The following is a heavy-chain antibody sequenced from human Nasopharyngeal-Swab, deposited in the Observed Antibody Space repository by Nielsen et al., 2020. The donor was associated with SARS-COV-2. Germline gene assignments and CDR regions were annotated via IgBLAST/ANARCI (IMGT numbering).Heavy chain of an antibody. CDR1: GYIFTGYY. D-gene: IGHD5-12*01. V-gene: IGHV1-2*04. CDR3: ARERRIVATILSDYYYGMDV. Sequence: AGVKVSCKASGYIFTGYYMHWVRQDPGEGRGWRGGINPNSGGTNYAQKFQGWVTMTRDTSISKAYKELSRLRSDDTAVYYCARERRIVATILSDYYYGMDVWGQGTPVTVSS. CDR2: INPNSGGT. J-gene: IGHJ6*02.